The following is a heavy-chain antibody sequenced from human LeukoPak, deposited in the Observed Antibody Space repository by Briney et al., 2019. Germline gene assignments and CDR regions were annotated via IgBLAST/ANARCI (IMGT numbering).Heavy chain of an antibody. Sequence: GGSLRLSCTASGLSLNNYAMSWVRQVPGKGLEWVSASSSSDDGRWYAESVRGRFTISRDTSRNTLYLQMNSLRAEDTAVYYCAKDLMRDRWFGESWGQGTLVTVSS. V-gene: IGHV3-23*01. CDR2: SSSSDDGR. CDR1: GLSLNNYA. CDR3: AKDLMRDRWFGES. D-gene: IGHD3-10*01. J-gene: IGHJ5*02.